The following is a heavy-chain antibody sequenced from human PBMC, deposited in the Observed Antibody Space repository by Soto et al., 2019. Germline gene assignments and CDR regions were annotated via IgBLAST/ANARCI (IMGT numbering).Heavy chain of an antibody. CDR2: ISGSGGST. V-gene: IGHV3-23*01. D-gene: IGHD3-3*01. CDR3: TRFLAGPISWFDP. Sequence: PGGSRRLSCAASGFTFSSYAMIWVRQAPGKGLEWVSAISGSGGSTYYADSVKGRFTISRDNSKNTLYLQMNSLRAEDTAVYYCTRFLAGPISWFDPWGQGTLVTVSS. J-gene: IGHJ5*02. CDR1: GFTFSSYA.